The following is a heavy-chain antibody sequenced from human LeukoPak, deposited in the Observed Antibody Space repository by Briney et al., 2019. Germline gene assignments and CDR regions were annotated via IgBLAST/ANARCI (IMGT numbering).Heavy chain of an antibody. D-gene: IGHD1-26*01. Sequence: PGGSLRLSCAASGFTFSSYGMHWVRQAPGKGLEWVAVIWYDGSNKYYADSVKGRFTISRDNSKNTLYLQMNSLRAEDTAVYYCARDSQGNSGSYYVAAFDIWGQGTMVTVSS. J-gene: IGHJ3*02. CDR2: IWYDGSNK. CDR3: ARDSQGNSGSYYVAAFDI. V-gene: IGHV3-33*01. CDR1: GFTFSSYG.